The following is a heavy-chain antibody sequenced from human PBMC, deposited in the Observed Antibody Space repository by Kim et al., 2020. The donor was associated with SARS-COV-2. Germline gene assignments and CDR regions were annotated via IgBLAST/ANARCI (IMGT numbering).Heavy chain of an antibody. J-gene: IGHJ4*02. Sequence: AQKFQGRVTITADESTSTAYMELSSLRSEDTALYYCARGYSSSSIYFDYWGQGTLVTVSS. V-gene: IGHV1-69*01. D-gene: IGHD6-6*01. CDR3: ARGYSSSSIYFDY.